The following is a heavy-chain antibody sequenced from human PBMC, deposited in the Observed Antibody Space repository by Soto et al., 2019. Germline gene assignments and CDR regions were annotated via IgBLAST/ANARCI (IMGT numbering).Heavy chain of an antibody. Sequence: EVQLVESGGGLVKPGGSLRLSCAASGFPFNNAWINWVRQVPGKGLEWVGRVKSKADGGSGDYAAPVKGRFVVSRDDSKDIEYLQMNSLKIDDTGVYYCTTDSRTTLPEIRFDYWGHGTQVTVSS. CDR2: VKSKADGGSG. V-gene: IGHV3-15*07. D-gene: IGHD1-26*01. J-gene: IGHJ4*01. CDR3: TTDSRTTLPEIRFDY. CDR1: GFPFNNAW.